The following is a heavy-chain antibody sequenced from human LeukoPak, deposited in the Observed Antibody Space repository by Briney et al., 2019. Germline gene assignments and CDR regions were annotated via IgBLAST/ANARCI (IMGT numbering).Heavy chain of an antibody. J-gene: IGHJ3*02. D-gene: IGHD2-15*01. Sequence: PGGSLRLSCAASGFTFSSYWMSWVRQAPGKGPEWVANIKQDGSEKYYVDSVKGRFTISRDNAKNSLYLQMNSLRAEDTAVYYCASSHPYCSGGSCYVDAFDIWGQGTMVTVSS. CDR1: GFTFSSYW. CDR3: ASSHPYCSGGSCYVDAFDI. V-gene: IGHV3-7*01. CDR2: IKQDGSEK.